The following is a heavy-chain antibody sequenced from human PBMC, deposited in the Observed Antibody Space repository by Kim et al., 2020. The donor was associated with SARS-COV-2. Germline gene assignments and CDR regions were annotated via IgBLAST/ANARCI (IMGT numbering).Heavy chain of an antibody. J-gene: IGHJ4*02. Sequence: ADSVKGRFTISRDNSKNALYLQMNSRRAEDPAVYYCAKEAMDEREYYFDYWGQGTLVTVSS. CDR3: AKEAMDEREYYFDY. V-gene: IGHV3-30*02. D-gene: IGHD3-10*01.